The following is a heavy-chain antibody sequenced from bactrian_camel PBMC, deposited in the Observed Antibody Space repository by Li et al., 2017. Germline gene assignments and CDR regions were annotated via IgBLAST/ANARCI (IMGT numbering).Heavy chain of an antibody. CDR2: IKPDGGHT. CDR1: GFTLSSYW. CDR3: VRISMGY. V-gene: IGHV3S1*01. J-gene: IGHJ6*01. Sequence: HVQLVESGGDLVQPGGSLRLSCAASGFTLSSYWIYWVRQAPGKGLEWVSSIKPDGGHTYYADSVKGRFTISRDNAKNTVALQMNSLKSEDTGVYYCVRISMGYWGQGTQVTVS.